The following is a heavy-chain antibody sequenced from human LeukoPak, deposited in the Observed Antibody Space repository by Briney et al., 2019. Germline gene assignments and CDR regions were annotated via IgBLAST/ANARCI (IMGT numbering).Heavy chain of an antibody. V-gene: IGHV3-21*01. Sequence: GGSLRLSYAASGXTFSSYSMNWVRQAPGKGLEWVSSISSSSSYIYYTDSVKGRFTISRDNAKNSLYLQMNSLRAEDTAVYYCATTVAGTADYWGQGTLVTVSS. CDR3: ATTVAGTADY. J-gene: IGHJ4*02. CDR1: GXTFSSYS. CDR2: ISSSSSYI. D-gene: IGHD6-19*01.